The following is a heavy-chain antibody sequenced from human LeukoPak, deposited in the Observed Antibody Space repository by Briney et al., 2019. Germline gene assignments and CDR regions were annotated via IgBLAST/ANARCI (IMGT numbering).Heavy chain of an antibody. V-gene: IGHV3-21*01. CDR1: GFTFSSYS. J-gene: IGHJ4*02. Sequence: GGSLRLSCAASGFTFSSYSMNWVRQAPGKGLEWVSSISSSSYIYYADSVKGRFTISRDNAKNSLYLQMNSLRAEDTAVYYCARDALSGSYLFDYWGQGTLVTVSS. D-gene: IGHD1-26*01. CDR2: ISSSSYI. CDR3: ARDALSGSYLFDY.